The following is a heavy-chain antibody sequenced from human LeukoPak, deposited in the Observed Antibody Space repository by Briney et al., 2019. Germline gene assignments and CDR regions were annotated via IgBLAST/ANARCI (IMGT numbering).Heavy chain of an antibody. J-gene: IGHJ4*02. V-gene: IGHV4-30-4*08. CDR2: IYYSGST. CDR1: GGSISSGDYY. Sequence: SETLSLTCTVSGGSISSGDYYWSWIRQPPGMGLEWIGYIYYSGSTYYNPSLKSRVTISVDTSKNQFSLKLSPVTAADTAVYYCATDYYDSSGYFDYWGQGTLVTVSS. D-gene: IGHD3-22*01. CDR3: ATDYYDSSGYFDY.